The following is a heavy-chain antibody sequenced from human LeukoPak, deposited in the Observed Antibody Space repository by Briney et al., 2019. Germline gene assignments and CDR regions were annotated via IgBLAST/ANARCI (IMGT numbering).Heavy chain of an antibody. J-gene: IGHJ4*02. CDR1: GSTFTTYG. Sequence: ASVKVSCKASGSTFTTYGISWVRQAPGQGLEWMGWIGPYNGNTNSAQKVQGRVTMTTDTSTSTAYMELRSLRSDDTAVYYCARGHIGVPFDYWGQGTLVTVSS. CDR3: ARGHIGVPFDY. CDR2: IGPYNGNT. V-gene: IGHV1-18*01. D-gene: IGHD3-10*01.